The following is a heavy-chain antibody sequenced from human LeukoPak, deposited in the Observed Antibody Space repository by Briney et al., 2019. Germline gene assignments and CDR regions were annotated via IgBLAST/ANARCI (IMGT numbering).Heavy chain of an antibody. CDR1: GSTFSSYS. V-gene: IGHV3-21*01. D-gene: IGHD4-17*01. J-gene: IGHJ4*02. CDR2: ISSSSSYI. CDR3: AGAVGDYEVFDY. Sequence: KSGGSLRLSCAASGSTFSSYSMNWVRQAPGKGLEWVSSISSSSSYIYYADSVKGRFTISRDNAKNSLYLQMNSLRAEDTAVYYCAGAVGDYEVFDYWGQGTLVTVSS.